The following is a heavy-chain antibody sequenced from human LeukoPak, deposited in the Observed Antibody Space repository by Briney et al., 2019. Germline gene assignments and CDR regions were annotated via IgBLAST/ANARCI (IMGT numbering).Heavy chain of an antibody. CDR2: ISAYNGNT. J-gene: IGHJ4*02. V-gene: IGHV1-18*01. CDR1: GYTFTSYG. D-gene: IGHD3-10*01. CDR3: AGVWFGELYSDY. Sequence: ASVKVSCKASGYTFTSYGISWVRQAPGQGLEWMGWISAYNGNTNYAQKLQGRVTMTTDTSTSTAYMELRSLRSDDTAVYYCAGVWFGELYSDYWGQGTLVTVSS.